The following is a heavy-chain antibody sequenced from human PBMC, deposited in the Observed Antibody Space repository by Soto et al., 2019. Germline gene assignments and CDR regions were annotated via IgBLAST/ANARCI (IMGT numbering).Heavy chain of an antibody. CDR3: ARSGSGSYFLRYYYYMDV. D-gene: IGHD3-10*01. J-gene: IGHJ6*03. CDR1: GYTFTSIV. V-gene: IGHV1-8*01. CDR2: MNPNSGNT. Sequence: ASVKVSCKASGYTFTSIVINWGEQATDQGLEWMGWMNPNSGNTGYAQKFQGRVTMTRNTSISTAYMELSSLRSEDTAVYYCARSGSGSYFLRYYYYMDVWGKGTTVTVSS.